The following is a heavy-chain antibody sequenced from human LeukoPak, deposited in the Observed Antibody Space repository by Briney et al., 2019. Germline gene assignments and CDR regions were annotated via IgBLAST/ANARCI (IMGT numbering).Heavy chain of an antibody. Sequence: SGPTLVNPTQTLTPTCTFSGFSLSTSGAGVGWIRQPPGKALEWLALIYWDDDKRYSPSLKSRLTITKDTSKNQVVLTMTNMDPVDTATYYCAHSSTYYYDSSGYGDFWGQGTLVTVSS. CDR2: IYWDDDK. CDR1: GFSLSTSGAG. V-gene: IGHV2-5*02. J-gene: IGHJ4*02. D-gene: IGHD3-22*01. CDR3: AHSSTYYYDSSGYGDF.